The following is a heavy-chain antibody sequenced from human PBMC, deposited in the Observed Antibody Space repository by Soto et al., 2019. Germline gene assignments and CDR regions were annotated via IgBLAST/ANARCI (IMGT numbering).Heavy chain of an antibody. CDR1: GFIFGNYM. CDR3: APHVHCSGGSCHYDAFDI. V-gene: IGHV3-23*01. CDR2: IRDGGEIT. Sequence: EVQLLESGGGLVQPGESLRLSCAFSGFIFGNYMMTWVRQAPGKGLEWVSTIRDGGEITYYADSVKGRFTISRDNSKNTLYLQMDSLGVEDTAVYYCAPHVHCSGGSCHYDAFDIRGQGTMVTVSS. D-gene: IGHD2-15*01. J-gene: IGHJ3*02.